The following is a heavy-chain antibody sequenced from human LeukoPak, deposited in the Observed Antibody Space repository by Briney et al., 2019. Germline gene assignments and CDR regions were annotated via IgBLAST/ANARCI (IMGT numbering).Heavy chain of an antibody. D-gene: IGHD6-19*01. CDR2: IYYSGST. CDR3: ARDRDSSGWYDY. CDR1: GGSISSYY. Sequence: SETLSLTCTVSGGSISSYYWSWIRQPPGKGLEWIGYIYYSGSTNYNPSLKSRVTISADTSKNQFSLKLSSVTAADTAVYYCARDRDSSGWYDYWGQGTLVTVSS. J-gene: IGHJ4*02. V-gene: IGHV4-59*01.